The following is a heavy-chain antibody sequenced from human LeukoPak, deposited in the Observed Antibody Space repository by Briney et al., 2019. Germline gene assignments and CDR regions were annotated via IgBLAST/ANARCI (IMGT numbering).Heavy chain of an antibody. D-gene: IGHD3-10*01. J-gene: IGHJ4*02. CDR2: IIPIFGTA. CDR1: GDTFSSYA. CDR3: ASGSGSYYFDY. V-gene: IGHV1-69*05. Sequence: SVKVSCKASGDTFSSYAISWVRQAPGQGLEWMGGIIPIFGTANYAQKFQGRVTITTDESTSTAYMELSSLRSEDTAVYYCASGSGSYYFDYWGQGTLVTVSS.